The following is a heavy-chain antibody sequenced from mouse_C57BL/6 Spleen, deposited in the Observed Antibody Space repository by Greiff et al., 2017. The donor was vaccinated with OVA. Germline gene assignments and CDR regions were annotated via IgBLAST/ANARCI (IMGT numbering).Heavy chain of an antibody. CDR1: GYTFTDYN. J-gene: IGHJ2*01. D-gene: IGHD2-2*01. Sequence: VQLQQSGPELVKPGASVKMSCKASGYTFTDYNMHWLKQSHGKSLEWIGYINPNNGGTSYNQKFKGKATLTVNKSSSPAYMELRSLTSEDSAVYYCARGGYDGGYWGQGTTLTVSS. V-gene: IGHV1-22*01. CDR3: ARGGYDGGY. CDR2: INPNNGGT.